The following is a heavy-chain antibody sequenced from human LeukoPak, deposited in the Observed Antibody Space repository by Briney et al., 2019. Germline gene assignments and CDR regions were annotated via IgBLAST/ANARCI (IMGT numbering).Heavy chain of an antibody. V-gene: IGHV1-69*05. CDR3: ARGPYYYGSGSYYQLDY. CDR2: IIPIFGTA. D-gene: IGHD3-10*01. Sequence: SVKVSCKASGGTFSSYAISWVRQAPGQGLEWMGGIIPIFGTANYAQKFQGRVTITTDESTSTAYMELSSLRSEDTAVYYCARGPYYYGSGSYYQLDYWGQGTLVTVSS. J-gene: IGHJ4*02. CDR1: GGTFSSYA.